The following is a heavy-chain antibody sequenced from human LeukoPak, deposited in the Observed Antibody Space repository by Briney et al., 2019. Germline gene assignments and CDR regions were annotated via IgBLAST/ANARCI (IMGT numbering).Heavy chain of an antibody. J-gene: IGHJ4*02. V-gene: IGHV4-39*07. Sequence: SETLSLTCTVSGGSLGSSYYYWGWIRQPPGKGLEWIGSIYYSGTTYYNPSLKSRVTISIDTSKNQFSLKLSSVTAADTAVYYCARDAVVTPVDCWGQGTLVTVSS. CDR3: ARDAVVTPVDC. D-gene: IGHD4-23*01. CDR2: IYYSGTT. CDR1: GGSLGSSYYY.